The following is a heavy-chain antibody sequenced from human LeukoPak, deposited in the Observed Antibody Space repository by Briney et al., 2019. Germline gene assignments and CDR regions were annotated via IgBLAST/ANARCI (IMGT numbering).Heavy chain of an antibody. J-gene: IGHJ6*03. V-gene: IGHV4-59*01. CDR1: GASFSSYY. Sequence: SETLSLTCTVSGASFSSYYWSWLRQPPGKGLEWIAYIFYNGNTKYNPSLKSRVTISVDTSKTQFSLKVTSVTAADTAVYYCARAPRDRGYCGATSCFEYMHVWGRGTTVTISS. CDR2: IFYNGNT. CDR3: ARAPRDRGYCGATSCFEYMHV. D-gene: IGHD2-2*01.